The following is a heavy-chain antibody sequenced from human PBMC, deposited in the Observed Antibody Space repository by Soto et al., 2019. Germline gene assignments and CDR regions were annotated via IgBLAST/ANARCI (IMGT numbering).Heavy chain of an antibody. CDR1: GGSFSTNE. CDR2: IFPNVGTA. Sequence: QVHLEQSGAEVKKPGTSVKVSCKASGGSFSTNEIDWVRQAPGEGLEWMGRIFPNVGTADYAQKFQGRLTRTADESTATVFMELSRLTSADTAVYFCARARYSSRWGTFDSWGQGTQVAVSS. CDR3: ARARYSSRWGTFDS. J-gene: IGHJ4*02. D-gene: IGHD3-16*02. V-gene: IGHV1-69*01.